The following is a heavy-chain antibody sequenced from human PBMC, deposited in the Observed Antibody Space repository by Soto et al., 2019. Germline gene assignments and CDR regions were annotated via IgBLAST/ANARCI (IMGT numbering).Heavy chain of an antibody. CDR2: IYYSGST. V-gene: IGHV4-39*01. J-gene: IGHJ4*02. CDR3: SRRRGGWGDRIDY. D-gene: IGHD1-26*01. Sequence: QLQLQESGPGLVKPSETLSLTCTVSGGSISSSSYYWGWIRQPPGKGLEWIGSIYYSGSTYYNPSLKSRVTQSVDTAKNQFSLKLSSVTAPDTAVYYCSRRRGGWGDRIDYWGQGTLVTVSS. CDR1: GGSISSSSYY.